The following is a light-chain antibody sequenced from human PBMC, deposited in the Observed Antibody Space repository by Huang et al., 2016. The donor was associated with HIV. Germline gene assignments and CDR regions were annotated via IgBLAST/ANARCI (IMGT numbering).Light chain of an antibody. V-gene: IGKV1-39*01. CDR3: QQSYSIPPMYT. Sequence: DIQMTQSPSSLSASVGDRVTITCRASQSIITYLNWYQQKPGKDPKLLIYGASSLQSGVPSRFSGSGSGTDFTLTISSLQPEDFATYYCQQSYSIPPMYTFGQGTKLEIK. J-gene: IGKJ2*01. CDR2: GAS. CDR1: QSIITY.